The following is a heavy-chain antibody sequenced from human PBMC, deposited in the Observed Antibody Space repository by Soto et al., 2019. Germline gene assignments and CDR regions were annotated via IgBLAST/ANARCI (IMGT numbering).Heavy chain of an antibody. D-gene: IGHD6-19*01. V-gene: IGHV3-23*01. CDR3: AKVYSSGWPRALHFDY. CDR1: GFTFSSYA. J-gene: IGHJ4*02. Sequence: GGSLRLSCAASGFTFSSYAMSWVRQAPGKGLEWVSAISGSGGSTYYADSVKGRFTISRDNSKNTLYLQMNSLRAEDTAVYYCAKVYSSGWPRALHFDYWGQGTLVTVSS. CDR2: ISGSGGST.